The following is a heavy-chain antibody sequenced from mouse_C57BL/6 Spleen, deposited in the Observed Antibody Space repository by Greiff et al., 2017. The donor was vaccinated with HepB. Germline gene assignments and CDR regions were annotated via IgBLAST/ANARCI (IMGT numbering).Heavy chain of an antibody. D-gene: IGHD1-1*01. CDR1: GYTFTSYW. Sequence: VKLQQPGAELVKPGASVKLSCKASGYTFTSYWMHWVKQRPGQGLEWIGMIHPNSGSTNYNEKFKSKATLTVDKSSSTAYMQLSSLTSEDSAVYYCANYGSSYGWYFEVWGTGATVTVSS. V-gene: IGHV1-64*01. J-gene: IGHJ1*03. CDR3: ANYGSSYGWYFEV. CDR2: IHPNSGST.